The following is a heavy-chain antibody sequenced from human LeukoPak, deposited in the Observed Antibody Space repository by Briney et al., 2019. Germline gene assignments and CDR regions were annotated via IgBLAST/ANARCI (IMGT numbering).Heavy chain of an antibody. Sequence: SETLSLTCTVSGGSMRSYYWSWIRQPPGKGLEWIGYIYYSGTTSYNPSLKRRLTISVDMSKNQFSLKLNSVTAADTAVYYCARGKFHFDYWGQRALVTVSS. V-gene: IGHV4-59*08. CDR3: ARGKFHFDY. J-gene: IGHJ4*02. CDR1: GGSMRSYY. CDR2: IYYSGTT.